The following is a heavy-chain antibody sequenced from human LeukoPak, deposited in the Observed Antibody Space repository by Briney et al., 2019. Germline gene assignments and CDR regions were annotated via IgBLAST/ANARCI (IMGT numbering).Heavy chain of an antibody. CDR3: ATSLGVTRASRWFVP. CDR1: GYTFTSYY. CDR2: INPSGGST. J-gene: IGHJ5*02. Sequence: ASVKVSCKASGYTFTSYYMHWVRQAPGQGLEWMGIINPSGGSTSYAQKFQGRVTMTEDTSTDTAYMELSSLRSEDTAVYYCATSLGVTRASRWFVPWGQGTLVTVSS. V-gene: IGHV1-46*01. D-gene: IGHD2-21*02.